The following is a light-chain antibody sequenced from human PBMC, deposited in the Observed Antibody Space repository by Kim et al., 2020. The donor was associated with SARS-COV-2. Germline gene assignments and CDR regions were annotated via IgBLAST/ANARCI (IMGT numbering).Light chain of an antibody. V-gene: IGKV1-39*01. CDR3: QQSYSTPRT. Sequence: DIQMTQSPSSLSAYVGDRVTITCRASQNITSYLNWYQQKPGRAPNVLIYGASNLQSGVPSRFSGSGSGTDFTLTIRSLQPEDFATYYCQQSYSTPRTFGQGTKVDIK. CDR2: GAS. J-gene: IGKJ1*01. CDR1: QNITSY.